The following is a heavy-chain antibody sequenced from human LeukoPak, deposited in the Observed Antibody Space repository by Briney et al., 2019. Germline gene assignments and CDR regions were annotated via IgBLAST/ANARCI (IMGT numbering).Heavy chain of an antibody. Sequence: PSETLSLTCTVSGGSISSYYWSWIRQPPGKGLEWVGYIYYSGSTNYNPSLKSRVTISVDTSKNQFSLKLSSVTAADTAVYYCASNYYGSGSLDYWGQGNLVTVSS. CDR3: ASNYYGSGSLDY. CDR1: GGSISSYY. D-gene: IGHD3-10*01. CDR2: IYYSGST. J-gene: IGHJ4*02. V-gene: IGHV4-59*08.